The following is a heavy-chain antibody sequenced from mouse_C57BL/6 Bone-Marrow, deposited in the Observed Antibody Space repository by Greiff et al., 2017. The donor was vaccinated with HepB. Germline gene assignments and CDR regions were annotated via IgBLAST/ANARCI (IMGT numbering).Heavy chain of an antibody. D-gene: IGHD1-1*01. J-gene: IGHJ4*01. V-gene: IGHV7-1*01. CDR2: SRNKANDYTT. CDR3: ARDAYGSSYDYAMDY. Sequence: EVMLVESGGGLVQSGRSLRLSCATSGFTFSDFYMEWVRQAPGKGLEWIAASRNKANDYTTEYSASVKGRFIVSRDTSQSILYLQMNALRAEDTAIYYCARDAYGSSYDYAMDYWGQGTSVTVSS. CDR1: GFTFSDFY.